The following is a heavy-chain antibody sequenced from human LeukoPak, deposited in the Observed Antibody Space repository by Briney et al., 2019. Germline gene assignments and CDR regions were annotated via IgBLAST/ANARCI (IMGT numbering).Heavy chain of an antibody. D-gene: IGHD3-9*01. J-gene: IGHJ4*02. Sequence: SQTLSLTCTVSGGSISSGSFFWSWIRQPAGKGLEWIGRIYASGSTNYNPSLESRVTVSVGTSKNQFSLKLSSVTAADTAVYYCARVSTYYDILTGYRAEYYFDYWGQGTLVTVSS. CDR2: IYASGST. CDR1: GGSISSGSFF. CDR3: ARVSTYYDILTGYRAEYYFDY. V-gene: IGHV4-61*02.